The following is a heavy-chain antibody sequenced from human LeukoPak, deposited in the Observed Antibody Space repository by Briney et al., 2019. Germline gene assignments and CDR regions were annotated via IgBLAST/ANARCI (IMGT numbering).Heavy chain of an antibody. D-gene: IGHD5-24*01. CDR3: AREEMATSYGFDY. CDR2: ISSSGSTI. J-gene: IGHJ4*02. CDR1: GFTFSSYE. V-gene: IGHV3-48*03. Sequence: GGSLRLSCAASGFTFSSYEMNWVRQAPGKGLEGVSYISSSGSTIYYADSVKGRFTISRDNAKNSLYLQMNSLRAEDTAVYYCAREEMATSYGFDYWGQGTLVTVSS.